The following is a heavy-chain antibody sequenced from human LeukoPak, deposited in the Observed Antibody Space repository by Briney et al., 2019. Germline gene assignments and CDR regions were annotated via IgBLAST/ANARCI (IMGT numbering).Heavy chain of an antibody. CDR1: GGSISSSSYY. Sequence: SETLSLTCTVSGGSISSSSYYWGWIRQPPGKGLEWIGSIYYSGSTYYNPSLKSRVTISVDTSKNQFSLKLSSVTAADTAVYYCARVIRTSHSLDYWGQGTLVTVSS. J-gene: IGHJ4*02. V-gene: IGHV4-39*07. CDR3: ARVIRTSHSLDY. CDR2: IYYSGST. D-gene: IGHD1-14*01.